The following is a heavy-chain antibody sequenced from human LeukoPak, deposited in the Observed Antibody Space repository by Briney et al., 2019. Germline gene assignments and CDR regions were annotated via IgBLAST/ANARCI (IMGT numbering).Heavy chain of an antibody. Sequence: GGSLRLSCAASGFIFSSYAMHWVRQAPGKGLEYVSGISSNGGSKDYANSVKGRFTISRDNSKNTLYLQMGSLRPEDVAVYYCARDSRPPDFWSGYYTSFDYWGQGILVTVSS. CDR2: ISSNGGSK. D-gene: IGHD3-3*01. CDR1: GFIFSSYA. J-gene: IGHJ4*02. V-gene: IGHV3-64*01. CDR3: ARDSRPPDFWSGYYTSFDY.